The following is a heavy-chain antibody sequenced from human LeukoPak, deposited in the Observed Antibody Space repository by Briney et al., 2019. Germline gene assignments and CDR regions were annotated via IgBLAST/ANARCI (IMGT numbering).Heavy chain of an antibody. J-gene: IGHJ6*03. D-gene: IGHD2-8*01. CDR2: INPNSGDT. CDR3: ARSAEHCNNGVCFTDYYMDV. Sequence: GASVKVSCKASGYTFTDYYIHWVRQAPGQGLEWMGRINPNSGDTNFAQTFQGRVTMTRDTSITTAYMELSSLTSDDTAVYFCARSAEHCNNGVCFTDYYMDVWGKGTTVTVSS. V-gene: IGHV1-2*06. CDR1: GYTFTDYY.